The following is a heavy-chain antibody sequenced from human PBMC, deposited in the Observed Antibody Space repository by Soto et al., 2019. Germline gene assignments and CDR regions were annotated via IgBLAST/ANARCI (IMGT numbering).Heavy chain of an antibody. D-gene: IGHD6-19*01. CDR2: IYYSGST. CDR1: GGTINNLDCC. J-gene: IGHJ4*02. CDR3: ARGSSGWPPRLDN. Sequence: PSETISLTSTVTGGTINNLDCCWIRKRQSPGKGLEWIGYIYYSGSTNYNPSLKSRVTMSVDTFKNQFSLELSSVTAADTAVYYCARGSSGWPPRLDNWGQGTLVTVSS. V-gene: IGHV4-61*08.